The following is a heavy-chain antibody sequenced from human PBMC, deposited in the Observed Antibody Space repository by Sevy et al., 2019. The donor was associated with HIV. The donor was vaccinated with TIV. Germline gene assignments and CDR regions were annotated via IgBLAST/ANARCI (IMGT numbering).Heavy chain of an antibody. Sequence: GGSLRLSCAASGFTFSSYEMNWVRQAPGKGLEWVSYIISGGTNSYYGDSVKGRFTISRDNAKNSLYLQMNSLRVEDTAVYYCARSGGAYDTGFDPWGQGALVTVSS. CDR3: ARSGGAYDTGFDP. J-gene: IGHJ5*02. V-gene: IGHV3-48*03. CDR1: GFTFSSYE. CDR2: IISGGTNS. D-gene: IGHD3-22*01.